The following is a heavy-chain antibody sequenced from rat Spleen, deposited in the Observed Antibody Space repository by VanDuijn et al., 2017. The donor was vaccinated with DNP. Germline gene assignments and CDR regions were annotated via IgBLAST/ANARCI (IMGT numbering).Heavy chain of an antibody. CDR1: GFTFSDYN. CDR2: IRYDGSST. Sequence: EVQLVESGGGLVQPGRSLKLSCAASGFTFSDYNMAWVRQAPTKGLEWVAYIRYDGSSTYYRDSVKGRFTISKDNAKSTLYLQMDTWRSEDTATYYCTTGTYWYFDFWGPGTMVTVSS. V-gene: IGHV5-20*01. D-gene: IGHD5-1*01. CDR3: TTGTYWYFDF. J-gene: IGHJ1*01.